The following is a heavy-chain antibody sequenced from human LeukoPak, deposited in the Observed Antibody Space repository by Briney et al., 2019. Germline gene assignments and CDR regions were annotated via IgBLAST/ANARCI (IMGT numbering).Heavy chain of an antibody. V-gene: IGHV4-59*01. CDR1: GGSISSYY. D-gene: IGHD6-6*01. CDR2: IYYSGST. J-gene: IGHJ4*02. Sequence: SETLSLTCTVSGGSISSYYWNWIRQPPGKGLEWIGYIYYSGSTNYNPPLKSRVTVSVDTSKNQFSLKLSSVTAADTAVYYCARVSSSSWVFDYWGQGTLDTVSS. CDR3: ARVSSSSWVFDY.